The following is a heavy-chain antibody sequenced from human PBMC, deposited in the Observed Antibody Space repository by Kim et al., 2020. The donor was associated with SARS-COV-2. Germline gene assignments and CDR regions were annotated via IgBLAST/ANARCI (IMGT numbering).Heavy chain of an antibody. CDR1: GFTFSSYG. CDR3: AKDPGLTVTNDYYYYGMDG. V-gene: IGHV3-30*18. D-gene: IGHD4-17*01. J-gene: IGHJ6*02. Sequence: GGSLRLSCAASGFTFSSYGMHWVRQAPGKGLEWVAVISYDGSNKYYADSVKGRFTISRDNSKNTLYLQMNSLRAEDTAVYYCAKDPGLTVTNDYYYYGMDGWGQGTTVTVSS. CDR2: ISYDGSNK.